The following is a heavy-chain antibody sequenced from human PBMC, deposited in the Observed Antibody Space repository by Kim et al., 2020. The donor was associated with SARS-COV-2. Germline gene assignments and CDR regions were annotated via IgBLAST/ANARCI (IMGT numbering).Heavy chain of an antibody. CDR2: IRSKAYGGTT. CDR3: TRVGSYNWNDLNWFDP. CDR1: GFTFGDYA. D-gene: IGHD1-20*01. V-gene: IGHV3-49*03. Sequence: GGSLRLSCTASGFTFGDYAMSWFRQAPGKGLEWVGFIRSKAYGGTTEYAASVKGRFTISRDDSKSIAYLQMNSLKTEDTAVYYCTRVGSYNWNDLNWFDPWGQGTLVTVSS. J-gene: IGHJ5*02.